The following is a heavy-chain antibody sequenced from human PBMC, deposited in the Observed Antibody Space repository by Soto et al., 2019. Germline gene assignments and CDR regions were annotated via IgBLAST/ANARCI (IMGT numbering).Heavy chain of an antibody. V-gene: IGHV1-69*13. CDR1: GGTFSSYA. CDR2: IIPIFGTA. CDR3: ARGLNTAIFSGFDGWARGFDY. D-gene: IGHD5-18*01. Sequence: ASVKVSCKASGGTFSSYAISWVRQAPGQGLEWMGGIIPIFGTANYAQKFQGRVTITADESTSTAYMELSSLRSEDTAVYYCARGLNTAIFSGFDGWARGFDYWGQGTLVTVSS. J-gene: IGHJ4*02.